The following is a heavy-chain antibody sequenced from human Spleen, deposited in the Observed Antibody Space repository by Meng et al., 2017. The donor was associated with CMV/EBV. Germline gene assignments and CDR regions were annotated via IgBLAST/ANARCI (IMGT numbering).Heavy chain of an antibody. CDR1: GFSLSTSGVG. V-gene: IGHV2-5*02. CDR3: AQNYDSSGYYLPHFDY. Sequence: QITLKESGPTLVKPTQTLTRTCTFSGFSLSTSGVGVGWIRQPPGKALEWLALIYWDDDKRYSPSLKSRLTITKDTSKNQVVLTMTNMDPVDTATYYCAQNYDSSGYYLPHFDYWGQGTLFTVSS. CDR2: IYWDDDK. J-gene: IGHJ4*02. D-gene: IGHD3-22*01.